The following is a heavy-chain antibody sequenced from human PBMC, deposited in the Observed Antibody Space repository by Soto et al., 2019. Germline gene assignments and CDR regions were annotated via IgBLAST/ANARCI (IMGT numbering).Heavy chain of an antibody. CDR1: GFTFSSYW. D-gene: IGHD4-17*01. CDR3: ASGAYDYGDYVDAFDI. J-gene: IGHJ3*02. CDR2: IKQEGSEK. V-gene: IGHV3-7*02. Sequence: SGFTFSSYWMSWFRQAPGKGLVWVANIKQEGSEKYYVDSVKGRFTISRDNAKNSLYLQMNGLRSEDTAMYYCASGAYDYGDYVDAFDIWGQGTMVTVSS.